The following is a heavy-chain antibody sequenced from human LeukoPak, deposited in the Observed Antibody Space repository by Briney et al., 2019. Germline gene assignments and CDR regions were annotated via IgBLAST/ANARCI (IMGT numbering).Heavy chain of an antibody. J-gene: IGHJ4*02. D-gene: IGHD6-19*01. CDR2: IYYSGTT. CDR1: GGSISSYY. V-gene: IGHV4-59*04. CDR3: ARFGSGWYYFDH. Sequence: SETLSLTCTVSGGSISSYYWSWIRQPAGKGLEWIGSIYYSGTTYYNPSLKSRVTISVDTSKNQFSLKLSSVTAADTAVYYCARFGSGWYYFDHWGQGTLVTVSS.